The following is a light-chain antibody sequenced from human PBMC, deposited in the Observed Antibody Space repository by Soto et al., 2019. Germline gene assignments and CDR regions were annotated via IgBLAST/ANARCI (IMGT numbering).Light chain of an antibody. J-gene: IGLJ1*01. V-gene: IGLV2-14*01. CDR1: SSDVGGYNY. CDR2: DVS. CDR3: SSYTSRSSSTYV. Sequence: QSALTQPASVSGSPGQSITISCTGTSSDVGGYNYVSWYQQHPGKAPKLMIYDVSNRPSGVSNRFSGSKSGNTASLTISGLQAEEEADYYCSSYTSRSSSTYVFGTGTKVTVL.